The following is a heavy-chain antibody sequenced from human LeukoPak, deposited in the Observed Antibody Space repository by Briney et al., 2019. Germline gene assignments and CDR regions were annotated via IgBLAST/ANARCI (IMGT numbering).Heavy chain of an antibody. Sequence: ASVKVSCKASGGTFSSYAISWVRQAPGQGLEWVGRVIPTLGIANYAQNFQGTVTITADKSTGTAYMELSSLRSEDTAVYYFAREYGGIYSNGYYYWGQGTLVSVSS. CDR3: AREYGGIYSNGYYY. CDR2: VIPTLGIA. CDR1: GGTFSSYA. J-gene: IGHJ4*02. D-gene: IGHD5-18*01. V-gene: IGHV1-69*04.